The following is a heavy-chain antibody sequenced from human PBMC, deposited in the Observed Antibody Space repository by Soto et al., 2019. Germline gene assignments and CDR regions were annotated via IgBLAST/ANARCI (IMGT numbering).Heavy chain of an antibody. Sequence: ASVKLSCKASGYTFTSYGISWVRQAPGQGLEWMGWISAYNGNTNYAQKLQGRVTMTTDTSTSTAYMELRSLRSDDTAVYYCARDQAHCSSTSCYVDYWGQGTLVNVSS. D-gene: IGHD2-2*01. CDR3: ARDQAHCSSTSCYVDY. V-gene: IGHV1-18*01. CDR1: GYTFTSYG. CDR2: ISAYNGNT. J-gene: IGHJ4*02.